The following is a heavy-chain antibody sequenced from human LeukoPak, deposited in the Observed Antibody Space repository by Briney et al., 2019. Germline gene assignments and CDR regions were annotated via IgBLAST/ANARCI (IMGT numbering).Heavy chain of an antibody. J-gene: IGHJ4*02. Sequence: PSETLSLTCAVYGGSFSGYYWSWIRQPPGKGLEWIGEINHSGSTNYNPSLKSRVTISVDTSKNQFSLKLSSVTAADTAVYYCARLGGLLSGWPTPIDYWGQGTLVTVSS. D-gene: IGHD6-19*01. CDR1: GGSFSGYY. CDR3: ARLGGLLSGWPTPIDY. V-gene: IGHV4-34*01. CDR2: INHSGST.